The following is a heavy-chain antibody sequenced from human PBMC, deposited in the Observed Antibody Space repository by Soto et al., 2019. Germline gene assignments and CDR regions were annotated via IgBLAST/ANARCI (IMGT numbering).Heavy chain of an antibody. V-gene: IGHV1-69*01. CDR3: VAELDFGKLSVV. Sequence: QVQLVQSGVEVKKPRSSVRVSCKASGDTFKNSVISWVRQAPGQGLEWMGGTIALFGTTDYAQKFQGRLTITTDESTTTAYMEVSRLTSEDTAVYYCVAELDFGKLSVVWGQGTTVIVSS. J-gene: IGHJ6*02. D-gene: IGHD3-10*01. CDR1: GDTFKNSV. CDR2: TIALFGTT.